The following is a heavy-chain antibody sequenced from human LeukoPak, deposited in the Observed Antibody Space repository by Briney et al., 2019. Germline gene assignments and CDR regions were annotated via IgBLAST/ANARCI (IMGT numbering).Heavy chain of an antibody. J-gene: IGHJ4*02. CDR1: GGSISSSSYY. CDR2: IYYSGST. D-gene: IGHD3-10*01. CDR3: ASWTTMVRGKLGSDY. Sequence: PSQTLSLTCTVSGGSISSSSYYWGWIRQPPGKGLEWIGSIYYSGSTYYNTSLTSRVPISVDTSKNQFSLKLSSVTAADTAVYYCASWTTMVRGKLGSDYWGQGTLVTVSS. V-gene: IGHV4-39*01.